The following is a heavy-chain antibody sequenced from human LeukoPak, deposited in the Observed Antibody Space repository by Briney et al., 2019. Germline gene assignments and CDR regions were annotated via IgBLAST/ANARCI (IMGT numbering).Heavy chain of an antibody. CDR3: ASTALPSTISWFDP. CDR2: IIPIFGTA. J-gene: IGHJ5*02. V-gene: IGHV1-69*05. CDR1: GGTISSYA. Sequence: ASVKVSCKASGGTISSYAISWVRQAPGQGLEWMGGIIPIFGTANYAQKFQGRVTITTDESTSTAYMELSSLRSEDTAVYYCASTALPSTISWFDPWGQGTLVTVSS. D-gene: IGHD5/OR15-5a*01.